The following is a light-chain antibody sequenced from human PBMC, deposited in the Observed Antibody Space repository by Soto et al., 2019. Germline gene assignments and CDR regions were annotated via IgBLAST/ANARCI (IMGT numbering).Light chain of an antibody. CDR1: VLSKKY. Sequence: SYELTQPSSVSVSPGQTARITCSGDVLSKKYVRWFQQKPGQAPVLLIYKDSERPSGVPERFSGSSSGTTVTLTISGAHVEDGADYYCYAAADNILVFGGGTKLTVL. CDR2: KDS. J-gene: IGLJ3*02. CDR3: YAAADNILV. V-gene: IGLV3-27*01.